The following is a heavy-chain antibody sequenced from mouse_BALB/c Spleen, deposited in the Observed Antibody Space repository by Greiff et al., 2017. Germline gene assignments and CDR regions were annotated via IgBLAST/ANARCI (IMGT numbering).Heavy chain of an antibody. CDR2: ISDGGSYT. V-gene: IGHV5-4*02. CDR3: ARDDYGAMDY. D-gene: IGHD2-4*01. Sequence: EVMLVESGGGLVKPGGSLKLSCAASGFTFSDYYMYWVRQTPEKRLEWVATISDGGSYTYYPDSVKGRFTISRDNAKNNLYLQVSSLKSEDTAMYYCARDDYGAMDYWGQGTSVTVSS. J-gene: IGHJ4*01. CDR1: GFTFSDYY.